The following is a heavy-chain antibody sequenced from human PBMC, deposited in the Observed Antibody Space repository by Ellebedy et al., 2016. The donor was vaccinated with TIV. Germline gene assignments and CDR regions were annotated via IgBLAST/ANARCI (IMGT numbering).Heavy chain of an antibody. CDR2: INPNSGGT. D-gene: IGHD3-10*01. V-gene: IGHV1-2*02. CDR1: GYTFTGYY. J-gene: IGHJ4*02. Sequence: ASVKVSCKASGYTFTGYYMHWVRQAPGQGLEWMGWINPNSGGTNYAQKFQGRVTMTRDTSISTAYMELSRLRSDDTAVYYCARDSFSRGSGKDYWGQGTLVTVSS. CDR3: ARDSFSRGSGKDY.